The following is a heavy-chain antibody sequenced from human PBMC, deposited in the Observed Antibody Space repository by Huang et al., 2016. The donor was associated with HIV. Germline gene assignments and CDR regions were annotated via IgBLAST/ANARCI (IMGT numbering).Heavy chain of an antibody. CDR2: MTFDGKNK. CDR3: AKDNDLYYFDY. CDR1: GFTLSGYG. J-gene: IGHJ4*02. V-gene: IGHV3-30*18. D-gene: IGHD1-1*01. Sequence: QVHLVESGGGVVQPGRSLRLSCAASGFTLSGYGRHWVRPAPGNGLEGVAVMTFDGKNKYYADTVRGRFTVARDNSQNTVSLQMNTLRAEDTAVYYCAKDNDLYYFDYWGQGTLVTVSS.